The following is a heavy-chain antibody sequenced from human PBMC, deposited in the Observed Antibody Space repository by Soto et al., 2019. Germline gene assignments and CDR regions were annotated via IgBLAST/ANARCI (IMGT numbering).Heavy chain of an antibody. D-gene: IGHD2-15*01. CDR3: AKADLACSGGSGYSSSHFDY. J-gene: IGHJ4*02. Sequence: EVQLLESGGGLVQPGGSLRLSCAASGFTFSSYAMSWVRQAPGKGLEWVSAISGSGGSTYYADSVKGRFTISRDNSKNTLYLQMNSLRAEDTAVYYCAKADLACSGGSGYSSSHFDYWGQGTLVTVSS. CDR2: ISGSGGST. CDR1: GFTFSSYA. V-gene: IGHV3-23*01.